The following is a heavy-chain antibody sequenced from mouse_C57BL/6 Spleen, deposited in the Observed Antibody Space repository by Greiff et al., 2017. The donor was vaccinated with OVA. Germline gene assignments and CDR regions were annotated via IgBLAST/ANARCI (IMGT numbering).Heavy chain of an antibody. D-gene: IGHD2-2*01. V-gene: IGHV1-61*01. CDR2: IYPSDSET. Sequence: QVQLQQPGAELVRPGSSVKLSCKASGYTFTSYWMDWVKQRPGQGLEWIGNIYPSDSETHYNQKFKDKATLTVDKSSSTAYMQISSLTSEDSAVYYCARGELWLRQVYYFYYWGQGTTLTVSS. CDR3: ARGELWLRQVYYFYY. CDR1: GYTFTSYW. J-gene: IGHJ2*01.